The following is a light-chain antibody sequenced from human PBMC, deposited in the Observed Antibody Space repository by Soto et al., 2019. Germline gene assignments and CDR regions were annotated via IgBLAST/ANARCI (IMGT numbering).Light chain of an antibody. CDR3: QRRTNWPPTWT. CDR1: QSVTSY. Sequence: EIVLTQSPATLSLSPGERATLSCRASQSVTSYVSWYQQKSGQPPRLLIYDTSNRATGVAASFSGSGSGTEFILTISTLEPEDVAVYYCQRRTNWPPTWTFGQGIQVEI. J-gene: IGKJ1*01. V-gene: IGKV3-11*01. CDR2: DTS.